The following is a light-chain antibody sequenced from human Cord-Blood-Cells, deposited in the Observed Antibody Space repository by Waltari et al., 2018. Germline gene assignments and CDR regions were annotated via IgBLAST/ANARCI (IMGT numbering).Light chain of an antibody. V-gene: IGKV4-1*01. CDR1: QSVLYSSNNKNY. CDR2: WAS. J-gene: IGKJ4*01. CDR3: QQYYSTPLT. Sequence: DLVMTQSPDSLAASLGERATINCKSSQSVLYSSNNKNYLAWYQQKPGQPPKLLIYWASTRESGVPDRFSGSGSGTDFTLTISSLQAEDVAVYYCQQYYSTPLTFGGGTKVEIK.